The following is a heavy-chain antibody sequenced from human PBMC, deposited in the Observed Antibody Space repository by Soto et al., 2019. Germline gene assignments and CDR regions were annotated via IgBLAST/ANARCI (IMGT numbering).Heavy chain of an antibody. J-gene: IGHJ3*02. CDR3: TTGIAAAGALDAFDI. D-gene: IGHD6-13*01. CDR2: IKSKTDGGTT. CDR1: VFTFSNAW. V-gene: IGHV3-15*01. Sequence: PGGSLRLSCAASVFTFSNAWMSWVRQAPGKGLEWVGRIKSKTDGGTTDYAAPVKGRFTISRDDSKNTLYLQMNGLKTEDTAVYYCTTGIAAAGALDAFDIGGQGTMVTAS.